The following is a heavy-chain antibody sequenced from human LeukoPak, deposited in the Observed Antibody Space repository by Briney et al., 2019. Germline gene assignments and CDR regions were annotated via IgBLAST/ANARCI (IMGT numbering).Heavy chain of an antibody. CDR1: GGSISSGGYS. CDR3: ARVTATYYDFWSGYYAHGMDV. D-gene: IGHD3-3*01. Sequence: SETLSLTCAVSGGSISSGGYSWSWIRQPPGKGLEWIGYIYHSGSTYYNPYLKSRVTISVDRSKNQFSLKLSSVTAADTAVYYCARVTATYYDFWSGYYAHGMDVWGQGTTVTVSS. V-gene: IGHV4-30-2*01. J-gene: IGHJ6*02. CDR2: IYHSGST.